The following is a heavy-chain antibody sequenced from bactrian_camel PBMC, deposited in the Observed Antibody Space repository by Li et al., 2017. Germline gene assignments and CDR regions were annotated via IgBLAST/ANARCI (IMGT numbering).Heavy chain of an antibody. CDR2: IDSDGST. Sequence: HVQLVESGGGSVQAGGSLRLSCVASGNIHSSNCMGWFRQAPGKEREGVAAIDSDGSTSYADSVKGRFTISKDNAKNTLYLQMNSLKPEDTAMYYCAADPRYGLGIHPLGEYEYNYWGQGTQVTVS. D-gene: IGHD5*01. CDR3: AADPRYGLGIHPLGEYEYNY. CDR1: GNIHSSNC. V-gene: IGHV3S53*01. J-gene: IGHJ4*01.